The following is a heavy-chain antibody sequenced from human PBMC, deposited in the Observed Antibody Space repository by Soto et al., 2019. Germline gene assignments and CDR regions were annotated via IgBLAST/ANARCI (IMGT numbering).Heavy chain of an antibody. CDR3: AHRGGAAAGTDFFDY. Sequence: QITLKESGPTLVKPTQTLTLTCTFSGFSLSSNAVGVGWIRQPPGKALEWLALIYWSGDKHYSPSLKSRLTITKVTSKNQVVLTMPAMDPVDTATYYCAHRGGAAAGTDFFDYWGQGTLVTVSS. J-gene: IGHJ4*02. CDR2: IYWSGDK. D-gene: IGHD6-13*01. CDR1: GFSLSSNAVG. V-gene: IGHV2-5*01.